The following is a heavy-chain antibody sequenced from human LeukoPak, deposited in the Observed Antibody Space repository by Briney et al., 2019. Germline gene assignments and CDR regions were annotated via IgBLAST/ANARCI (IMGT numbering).Heavy chain of an antibody. J-gene: IGHJ6*04. Sequence: PSETLSLTCAVYGGSFSGYYWSWIRQPPGKGLEWIGEINHSGSTNYNPSLKSRVTISVDTSKNQFSLKLSSVTAADTAVYYCARARTMVRGVIIKPYYGMDDWGKGTTVTVSS. CDR2: INHSGST. V-gene: IGHV4-34*01. CDR3: ARARTMVRGVIIKPYYGMDD. D-gene: IGHD3-10*01. CDR1: GGSFSGYY.